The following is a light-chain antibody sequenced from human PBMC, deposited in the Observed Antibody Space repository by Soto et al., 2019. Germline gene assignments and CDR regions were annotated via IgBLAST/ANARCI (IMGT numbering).Light chain of an antibody. Sequence: DIQMTQSPSTLSASVGDRVTITCRASQSISSWLAWYQQKPGKAPKFLIHDASSLESGVPSRFSGRGSGTEFTLTISSLQPDDFATYYCQQYNTYMYTFGQGTKLEI. V-gene: IGKV1-5*01. CDR3: QQYNTYMYT. J-gene: IGKJ2*01. CDR1: QSISSW. CDR2: DAS.